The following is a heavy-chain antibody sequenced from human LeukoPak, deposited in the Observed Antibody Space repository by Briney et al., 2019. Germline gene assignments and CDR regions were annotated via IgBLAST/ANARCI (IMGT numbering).Heavy chain of an antibody. V-gene: IGHV1-2*02. CDR2: INPNNGGT. D-gene: IGHD4-17*01. CDR1: GYTFTGYY. Sequence: GASVKVSCKASGYTFTGYYMHWVRQAPGQGLEWMGWINPNNGGTNYAQKFQGRVTMTRDTSISTAYMELSRLRSDDTAVYYCARFSPDYGGRHYYYYYGMDVWGQGTTVTVSS. J-gene: IGHJ6*02. CDR3: ARFSPDYGGRHYYYYYGMDV.